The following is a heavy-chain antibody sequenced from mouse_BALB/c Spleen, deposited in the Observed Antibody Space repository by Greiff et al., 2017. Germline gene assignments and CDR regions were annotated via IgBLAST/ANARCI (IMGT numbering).Heavy chain of an antibody. Sequence: DVKLVESGGGLVKPGGSLKLSCAASGFTFSSYAMSWVRQTPEKRLEWVASISSGGSTYYPDSVKGRFTISRDNARNILYLQMSSLRSEDTAMYYCARGILRYPFAYWGQGTLVTVSA. CDR2: ISSGGST. CDR3: ARGILRYPFAY. J-gene: IGHJ3*01. V-gene: IGHV5-6-5*01. D-gene: IGHD1-1*01. CDR1: GFTFSSYA.